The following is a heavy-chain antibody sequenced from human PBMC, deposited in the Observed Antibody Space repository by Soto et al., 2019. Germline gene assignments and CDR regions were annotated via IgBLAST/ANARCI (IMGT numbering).Heavy chain of an antibody. Sequence: SETLSLTCSVSGASTVSHYHWTWIRQPPGKGLEWMGYIFNSGTTFYNPSLTGRLSISMDTSGNHFSLELRSVTAADAAVYYCALALGPTTGLDYWGQGTLVTVSS. CDR2: IFNSGTT. CDR3: ALALGPTTGLDY. J-gene: IGHJ4*02. CDR1: GASTVSHYH. V-gene: IGHV4-31*02. D-gene: IGHD1-26*01.